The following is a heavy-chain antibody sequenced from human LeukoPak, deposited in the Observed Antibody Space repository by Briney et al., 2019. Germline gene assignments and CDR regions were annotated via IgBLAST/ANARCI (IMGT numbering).Heavy chain of an antibody. CDR3: AKEGAYPIITYDS. CDR1: GFDFGAYE. J-gene: IGHJ5*01. V-gene: IGHV3-7*01. D-gene: IGHD3-10*01. CDR2: IKRDGNEK. Sequence: PGGSLRLSCAASGFDFGAYEMNWVRQAPGKGLEWVANIKRDGNEKNYVDSVKGRFSISRDNAKNSLYLQMDSLRAEDTAVYYCAKEGAYPIITYDSWGQGALVTVSS.